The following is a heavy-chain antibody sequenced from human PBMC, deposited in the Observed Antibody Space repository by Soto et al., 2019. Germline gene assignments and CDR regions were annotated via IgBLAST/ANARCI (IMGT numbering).Heavy chain of an antibody. J-gene: IGHJ4*02. CDR3: TTGIYYDILTGYHNVAY. V-gene: IGHV3-15*01. D-gene: IGHD3-9*01. Sequence: GGSLRLSCVASGFNLSHPWMTWVRQAAGKGLEWVGRIKSKTDGGTADYAAPVKGRTTISRDDSKNTVYLQMNSLKTEDTAVYYCTTGIYYDILTGYHNVAYWGQGALVTVSS. CDR1: GFNLSHPW. CDR2: IKSKTDGGTA.